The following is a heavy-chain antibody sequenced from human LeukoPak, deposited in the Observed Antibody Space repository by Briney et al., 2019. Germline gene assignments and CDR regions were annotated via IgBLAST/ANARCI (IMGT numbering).Heavy chain of an antibody. Sequence: ASQTLSLTCTVSGGSINSADYYWSWLRQPPGKGLEWIGYIYYSGSTYYDPSLKSRVTISVDMSNNQFSLKLSSVTAADTAVYYCARDRGGVASADPWGQGTLVTVSS. D-gene: IGHD3-10*01. CDR3: ARDRGGVASADP. CDR1: GGSINSADYY. V-gene: IGHV4-30-4*01. CDR2: IYYSGST. J-gene: IGHJ5*02.